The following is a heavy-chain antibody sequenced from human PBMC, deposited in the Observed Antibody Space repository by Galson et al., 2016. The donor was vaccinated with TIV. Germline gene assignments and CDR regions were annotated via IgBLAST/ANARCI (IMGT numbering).Heavy chain of an antibody. CDR2: IKQDGTDQ. CDR3: ARDRDDYGAHSALDD. V-gene: IGHV3-7*01. D-gene: IGHD4-17*01. Sequence: SLRLSCAASGFTFSTYWMSWVRQAPGEGLQWVANIKQDGTDQNYVDSVKGRFSISRDNAKNSLFLQMNTLRPEDTAVYYCARDRDDYGAHSALDDWGQGTLVTVSS. J-gene: IGHJ4*02. CDR1: GFTFSTYW.